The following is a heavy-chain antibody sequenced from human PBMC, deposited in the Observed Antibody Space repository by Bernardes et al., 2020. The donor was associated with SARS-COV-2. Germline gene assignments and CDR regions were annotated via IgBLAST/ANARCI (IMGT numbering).Heavy chain of an antibody. Sequence: GGSLRLSCAASGFTFSSYAMSWVRQAPGKGLEWVSAISGSGGSTYYADSVKGRFTISRDNSKNTLYLQMNSLRAEDTAVYYCAKALTRGRFLEWLLFDYWGQGTLVTVSS. CDR3: AKALTRGRFLEWLLFDY. V-gene: IGHV3-23*01. CDR2: ISGSGGST. J-gene: IGHJ4*02. D-gene: IGHD3-3*01. CDR1: GFTFSSYA.